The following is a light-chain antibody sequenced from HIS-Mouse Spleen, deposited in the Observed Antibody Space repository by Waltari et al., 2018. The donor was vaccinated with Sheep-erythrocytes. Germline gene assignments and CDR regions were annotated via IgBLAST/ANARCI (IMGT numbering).Light chain of an antibody. CDR3: QQSYSTPPT. CDR2: AAS. V-gene: IGKV1-39*01. CDR1: QRISSY. J-gene: IGKJ4*01. Sequence: DIQMTPSPSSLSASVGDRVTITCRASQRISSYLNWYQQKPGKAPKLLIYAASSLQSGVPSRFSGSGSGTDFTLTISSLQPEDFATYYCQQSYSTPPTFGGGTKVEIK.